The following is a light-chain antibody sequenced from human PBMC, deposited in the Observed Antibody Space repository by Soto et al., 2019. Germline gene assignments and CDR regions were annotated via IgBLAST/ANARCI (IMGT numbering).Light chain of an antibody. Sequence: QSVLTQPPSASGTPGQRVTISCSGSSSNIGSNYVYWYQQLPGTAPKLLIYRNNQRPSGVPDRFSVSTSGTSASLAISGLRSEDEADYYCAAWDDSRSGHVVFGGGTKLTVL. CDR2: RNN. CDR1: SSNIGSNY. CDR3: AAWDDSRSGHVV. V-gene: IGLV1-47*01. J-gene: IGLJ2*01.